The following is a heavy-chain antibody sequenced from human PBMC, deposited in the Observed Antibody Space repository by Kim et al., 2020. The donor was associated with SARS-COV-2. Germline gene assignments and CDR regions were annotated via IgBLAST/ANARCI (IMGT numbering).Heavy chain of an antibody. Sequence: GGSLRLSCAASGFTFSSYSMNWVRQAPGKGLEWVSSISSSSSYIYYADSVKGRFTISRDNAKNSLYLQMNSLRAEDTAVYYCARAGRPSATGTTWGHAFDIWGQGTMVTVSS. V-gene: IGHV3-21*01. CDR2: ISSSSSYI. J-gene: IGHJ3*02. CDR1: GFTFSSYS. CDR3: ARAGRPSATGTTWGHAFDI. D-gene: IGHD1-1*01.